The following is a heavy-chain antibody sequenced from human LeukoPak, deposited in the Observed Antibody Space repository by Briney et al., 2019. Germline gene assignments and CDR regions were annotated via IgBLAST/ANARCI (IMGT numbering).Heavy chain of an antibody. J-gene: IGHJ5*02. Sequence: PSETLSLTCAVYGGSFSGYYWSWIRQPPGKVLEWIGEINHSGSTNYNPSLKSRVAISVDTSKNQFSPKLSSVTAADTAVYYCARGVYSNYGFLFDPWGQGTLVTVSS. D-gene: IGHD4-11*01. CDR2: INHSGST. CDR3: ARGVYSNYGFLFDP. CDR1: GGSFSGYY. V-gene: IGHV4-34*01.